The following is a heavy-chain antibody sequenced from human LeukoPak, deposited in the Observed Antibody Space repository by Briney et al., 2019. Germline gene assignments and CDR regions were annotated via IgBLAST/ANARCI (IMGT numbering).Heavy chain of an antibody. V-gene: IGHV4-39*07. CDR3: ARDTRPVEMATVDY. Sequence: PSETLSLTCTVSGGSISSSSYYWGWIRQPPGKGLEWIGSIYYSGSTYYNPSLKSRVTISVDTSKNQFSLKLSSVTAADTAVYYCARDTRPVEMATVDYWGQGTLVTVSS. J-gene: IGHJ4*02. D-gene: IGHD5-24*01. CDR1: GGSISSSSYY. CDR2: IYYSGST.